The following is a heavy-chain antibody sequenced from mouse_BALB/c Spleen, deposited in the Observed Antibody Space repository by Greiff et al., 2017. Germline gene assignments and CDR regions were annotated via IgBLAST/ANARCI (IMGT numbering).Heavy chain of an antibody. D-gene: IGHD4-1*01. Sequence: VQLQQSGAELAKPGASVKMSCKASGYTFTSYWMHWVKQRPGQGLEWIGYINPSTGYTEYNQKFKDKATLTADKSSSTAYMQLSSLTSEDSAVYYCARWEAMDYWGQGTSVTVSS. CDR1: GYTFTSYW. CDR2: INPSTGYT. J-gene: IGHJ4*01. V-gene: IGHV1-7*01. CDR3: ARWEAMDY.